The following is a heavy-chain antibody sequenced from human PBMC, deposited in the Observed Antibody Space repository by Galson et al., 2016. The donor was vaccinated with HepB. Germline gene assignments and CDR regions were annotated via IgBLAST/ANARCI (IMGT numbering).Heavy chain of an antibody. J-gene: IGHJ6*03. CDR1: GFTVSSYY. V-gene: IGHV3-53*01. D-gene: IGHD2-2*01. Sequence: SLRLSCAASGFTVSSYYMSWVRQAPGKGLEWVSVIFYGGTTYYADSVEGRFTISRDDSMNTLYLQMNSLTAEDTAVYFCARTSYRECTGTRCVNFRDYYYYMHVWGKGTTVTVSS. CDR3: ARTSYRECTGTRCVNFRDYYYYMHV. CDR2: IFYGGTT.